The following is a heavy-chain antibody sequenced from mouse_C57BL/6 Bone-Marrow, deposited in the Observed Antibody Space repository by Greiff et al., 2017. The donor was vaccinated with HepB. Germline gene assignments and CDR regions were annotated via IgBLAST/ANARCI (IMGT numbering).Heavy chain of an antibody. CDR3: ARDGGYDD. CDR2: INPNNGGT. D-gene: IGHD2-2*01. Sequence: EVQLQQSGPELVKPGASVKISCKASGYTFTDYYMNWVKQSHGKSLEWIGDINPNNGGTSYNQKFKGKATLTVDKSSSTAYMELRSLTSEDSAVYDCARDGGYDDWGTGTTVTVSA. CDR1: GYTFTDYY. J-gene: IGHJ1*03. V-gene: IGHV1-26*01.